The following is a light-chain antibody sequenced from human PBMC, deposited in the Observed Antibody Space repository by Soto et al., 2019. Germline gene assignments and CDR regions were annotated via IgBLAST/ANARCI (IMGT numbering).Light chain of an antibody. CDR2: EVS. Sequence: QSVLTQPASVSGSPGQSITISCTGTSSDVGGYNYVSWYQQHPGKAPKLMIYEVSNRPSGVSNRFSGSKSGNTASRTISGLQAEDEADYYCSSYTRSSIYGFRDATKVTV. V-gene: IGLV2-14*01. CDR1: SSDVGGYNY. J-gene: IGLJ1*01. CDR3: SSYTRSSIYG.